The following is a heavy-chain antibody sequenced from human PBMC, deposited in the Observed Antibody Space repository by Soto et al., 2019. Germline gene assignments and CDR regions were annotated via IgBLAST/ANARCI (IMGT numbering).Heavy chain of an antibody. V-gene: IGHV1-18*01. Sequence: GASVKVSCKASVYTFTSYGISWVRQAHGQGLEWMGWISAYNGNTNYAQKLQGRVTMTTDTSTSTAYMELRSLRSDDTAVYYCARGGWGTVTTYYYYYGMDVWGQGTTVTVSS. CDR1: VYTFTSYG. CDR2: ISAYNGNT. CDR3: ARGGWGTVTTYYYYYGMDV. D-gene: IGHD4-17*01. J-gene: IGHJ6*02.